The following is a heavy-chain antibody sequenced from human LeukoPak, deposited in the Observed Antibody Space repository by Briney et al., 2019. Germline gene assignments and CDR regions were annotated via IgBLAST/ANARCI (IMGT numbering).Heavy chain of an antibody. CDR3: GRRQNYHNRSGNSYFDD. CDR2: IYPGDSDT. J-gene: IGHJ4*02. CDR1: GYSFTSYW. Sequence: GESLKISCKGSGYSFTSYWIGWVRQMPGKGLGCMGTIYPGDSDTRYSPSFQRQVTISVDKSNSRAYLKLSSLTASDTAMYYCGRRQNYHNRSGNSYFDDWGQGTLVIVSS. D-gene: IGHD4-23*01. V-gene: IGHV5-51*01.